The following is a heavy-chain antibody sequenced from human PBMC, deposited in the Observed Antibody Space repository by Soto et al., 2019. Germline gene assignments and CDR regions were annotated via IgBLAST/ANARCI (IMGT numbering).Heavy chain of an antibody. V-gene: IGHV4-34*01. D-gene: IGHD3-22*01. CDR2: INHSGST. J-gene: IGHJ6*03. CDR1: GGSFSGYY. CDR3: AYSGYHYYYYYMDV. Sequence: SETLSLTCAVYGGSFSGYYWSWIRQPPGKGLEWIGEINHSGSTNYNPSLKSRVTISVDTSKNQFSLKLSSVTAADTAVYYCAYSGYHYYYYYMDVWGKGTTVTVSS.